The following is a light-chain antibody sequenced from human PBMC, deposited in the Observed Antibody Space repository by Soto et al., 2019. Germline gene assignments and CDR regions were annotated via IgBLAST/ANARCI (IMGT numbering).Light chain of an antibody. J-gene: IGLJ2*01. Sequence: QSVLTQPPSVSGAPGQRVTISCTGSSSNIGAGYDVHWYQQLPGTAPKLLIYGNGNRPSGVPDRFSGSKSGTSASLAITGLQAEDEADYYCQSYDSSLAVAFGGGTKLTVL. CDR1: SSNIGAGYD. CDR2: GNG. V-gene: IGLV1-40*01. CDR3: QSYDSSLAVA.